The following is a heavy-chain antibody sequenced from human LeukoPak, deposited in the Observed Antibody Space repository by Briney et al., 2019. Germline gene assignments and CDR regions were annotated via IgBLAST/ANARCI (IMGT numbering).Heavy chain of an antibody. CDR3: VGRGKVTTADY. V-gene: IGHV5-51*01. CDR1: GYSFTSYW. CDR2: IYPSNSDT. J-gene: IGHJ4*02. Sequence: GESLKISCKGSGYSFTSYWIGWVRQMPGKGLEWMGIIYPSNSDTRYSPSFQGQVTMSVDKSITTAYLQWSSLKASDTAMYYCVGRGKVTTADYWGQGTLVTVSS. D-gene: IGHD4-11*01.